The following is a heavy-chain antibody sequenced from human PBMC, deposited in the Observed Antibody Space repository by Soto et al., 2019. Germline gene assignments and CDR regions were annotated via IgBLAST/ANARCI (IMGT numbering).Heavy chain of an antibody. CDR1: GFSVSSNY. CDR3: TRDRFLQMSSTGPSFQYGMDV. V-gene: IGHV3-53*01. D-gene: IGHD3-10*01. CDR2: IYNAGIT. J-gene: IGHJ6*02. Sequence: PVGSLRLSCTASGFSVSSNYVSWVRQAPGKGLHWVSVIYNAGITFYSDSVKGRFTVSRDSAQNTVFLQMNSLRADDTAVYYCTRDRFLQMSSTGPSFQYGMDVWGQGTTVTVSS.